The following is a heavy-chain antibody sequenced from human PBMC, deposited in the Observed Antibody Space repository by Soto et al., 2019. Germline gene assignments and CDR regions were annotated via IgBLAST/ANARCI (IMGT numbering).Heavy chain of an antibody. V-gene: IGHV3-48*03. CDR2: ISSSGSTI. CDR3: ASGYIVEDYGMDV. D-gene: IGHD2-15*01. J-gene: IGHJ6*02. Sequence: TGGSLKLSCAASGFTFSSYEMNWVRQAPGKGLEWVSYISSSGSTIYYADSVKGRFTISRDNAKDSLYLQMNSLRAEDTAVYYCASGYIVEDYGMDVWGQGTTVTVSS. CDR1: GFTFSSYE.